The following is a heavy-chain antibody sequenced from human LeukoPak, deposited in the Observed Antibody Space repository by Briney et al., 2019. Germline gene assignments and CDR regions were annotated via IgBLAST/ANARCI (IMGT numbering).Heavy chain of an antibody. CDR3: ARDGGWLGSYDY. CDR2: IYYSGST. Sequence: SETLSLTCTVSGGSISSGGYYWSWIRQHPGKGLEWIGYIYYSGSTYYNPSLKSRVTISVDTSKNQFSLKLSTVTAADTAVYYCARDGGWLGSYDYWGQGTLVTVSS. D-gene: IGHD6-19*01. J-gene: IGHJ4*02. V-gene: IGHV4-31*03. CDR1: GGSISSGGYY.